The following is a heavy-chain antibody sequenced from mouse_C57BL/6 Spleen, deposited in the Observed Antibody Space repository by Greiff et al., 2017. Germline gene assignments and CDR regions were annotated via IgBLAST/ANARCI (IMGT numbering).Heavy chain of an antibody. Sequence: QVQLKQSGAELARPGASVKMSCKASGYTFTSYTMHWVKQRPGQGLEWIGYINPSSGYTKYNQKFKDKATLTADKSSSTAYMQLSSLTSEDSAVYYCARDYYGSSYGYFDVWGTGTPVTLSS. CDR3: ARDYYGSSYGYFDV. J-gene: IGHJ1*03. CDR1: GYTFTSYT. V-gene: IGHV1-4*01. D-gene: IGHD1-1*01. CDR2: INPSSGYT.